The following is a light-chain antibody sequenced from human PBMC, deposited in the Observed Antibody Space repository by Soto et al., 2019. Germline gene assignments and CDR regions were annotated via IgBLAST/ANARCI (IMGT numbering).Light chain of an antibody. V-gene: IGKV2-28*01. CDR2: FST. CDR3: LHARQSPVT. Sequence: IVLTPSPLSLPVTPGEPASISCRSSQSLVHRNGYDSLDWYLQKPGQSPQLLIYFSTHRASGVPDRFPGRVSGTNFTMTISSVQTGDVGVYYCLHARQSPVTFGGGTKVEI. CDR1: QSLVHRNGYDS. J-gene: IGKJ4*01.